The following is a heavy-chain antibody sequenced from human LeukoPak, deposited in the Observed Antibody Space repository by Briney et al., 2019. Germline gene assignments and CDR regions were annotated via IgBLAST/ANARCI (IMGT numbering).Heavy chain of an antibody. D-gene: IGHD3-3*01. Sequence: KPSETLSLTCTVSGGSISSSSYSWGWIRQPPGKGLEWIGSIYYSGSTYYNPSLKSRVTISVDTSKNQFSLKLSSVTAADTAVYYCARDRYDFWSGYANFDYWGQGTLVTVSS. V-gene: IGHV4-39*07. CDR1: GGSISSSSYS. J-gene: IGHJ4*02. CDR2: IYYSGST. CDR3: ARDRYDFWSGYANFDY.